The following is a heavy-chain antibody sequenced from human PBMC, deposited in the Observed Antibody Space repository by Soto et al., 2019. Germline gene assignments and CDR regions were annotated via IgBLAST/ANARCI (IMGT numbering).Heavy chain of an antibody. CDR3: ARDRFYYYDSSGYYYGYYYGMDV. CDR1: GFTFSSYS. J-gene: IGHJ6*02. V-gene: IGHV3-21*01. D-gene: IGHD3-22*01. Sequence: PGGSLRLSCAASGFTFSSYSMNWVRQAPGKGLEWVSSISSSSSYIYYADSVKGRFTISRDNAKNSLYLQMNSLRAEDTAVYYCARDRFYYYDSSGYYYGYYYGMDVWGQGTTVTVSS. CDR2: ISSSSSYI.